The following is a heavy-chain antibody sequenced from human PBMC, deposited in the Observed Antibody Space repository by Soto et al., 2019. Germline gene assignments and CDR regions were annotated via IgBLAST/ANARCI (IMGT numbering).Heavy chain of an antibody. J-gene: IGHJ6*02. Sequence: QVQLQESGPGLVKPSETLSLTCTVSGGSVSSYSWIWIRQPPGKGLECIGYISSGGSTYCNPSLKGRVTVSLDTSKNQLSLSLRSVTAADTAVYYCARDRRGSLMVRPLGMDVWGQGITVTVPS. CDR3: ARDRRGSLMVRPLGMDV. CDR1: GGSVSSYS. CDR2: ISSGGST. V-gene: IGHV4-59*02. D-gene: IGHD3-10*01.